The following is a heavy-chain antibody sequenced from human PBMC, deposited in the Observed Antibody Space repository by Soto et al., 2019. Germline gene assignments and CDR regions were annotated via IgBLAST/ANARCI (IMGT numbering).Heavy chain of an antibody. CDR3: ARSQGSSTSLEIYYYYYYGMDV. J-gene: IGHJ6*02. D-gene: IGHD2-2*01. CDR1: GGTFGSYA. Sequence: QVQLVQSGAEVKKPGSSVKVSCKASGGTFGSYAISWVRQAPGQGLEWMGGIIPIPGTANYAQKFQGRVTIAADDSTSTAHMELSSLRSEDTAVYYCARSQGSSTSLEIYYYYYYGMDVWGQGTTVTVSS. CDR2: IIPIPGTA. V-gene: IGHV1-69*01.